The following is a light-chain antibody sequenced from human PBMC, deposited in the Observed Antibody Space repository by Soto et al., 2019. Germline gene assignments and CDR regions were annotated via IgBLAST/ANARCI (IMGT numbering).Light chain of an antibody. J-gene: IGLJ2*01. CDR3: ASFTSRTTLV. V-gene: IGLV2-14*01. CDR2: NVS. CDR1: SNDIGAYDY. Sequence: QSALTQPASVSGSPGQSITISCTGTSNDIGAYDYVSWYQQHPGKAPKLMIRNVSNRPSGVSNRFSGSKSGNTASLTIPGLQAEDEADYYCASFTSRTTLVFGGGTKLTVL.